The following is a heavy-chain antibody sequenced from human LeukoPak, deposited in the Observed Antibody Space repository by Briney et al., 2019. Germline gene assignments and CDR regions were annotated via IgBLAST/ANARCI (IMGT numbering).Heavy chain of an antibody. D-gene: IGHD3-10*01. Sequence: SGSTSYNPSLKSRVTISIDTSKNQFSLKLSSVTAVDTAVYFCARAGNYGSGSYYNVIDHWGQGTLVTVSS. J-gene: IGHJ4*02. V-gene: IGHV4-59*01. CDR3: ARAGNYGSGSYYNVIDH. CDR2: SGST.